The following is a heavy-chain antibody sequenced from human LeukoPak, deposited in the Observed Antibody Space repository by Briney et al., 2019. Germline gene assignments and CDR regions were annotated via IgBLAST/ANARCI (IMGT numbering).Heavy chain of an antibody. CDR2: IKQDGSEK. Sequence: PGGSLRLSXAASGFTFSSYWMSWVRQAPGKGLEWVANIKQDGSEKYYVDSVKGRFTISRDNAKNSLYLQMNSLRAEDTAVYYCASYHQGDYYDSSGTFDYWGQGTLVTVSS. CDR1: GFTFSSYW. D-gene: IGHD3-22*01. V-gene: IGHV3-7*01. CDR3: ASYHQGDYYDSSGTFDY. J-gene: IGHJ4*02.